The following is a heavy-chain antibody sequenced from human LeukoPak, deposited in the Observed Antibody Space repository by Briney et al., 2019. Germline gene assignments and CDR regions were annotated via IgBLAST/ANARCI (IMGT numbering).Heavy chain of an antibody. CDR1: GFTFSRFW. CDR3: ARDQSIAGPTTADY. Sequence: PGRSLRLSCAASGFTFSRFWMHWVRQAPGKGLVWVSRINTDGSNTIYADSVKGRFTISRDNAKNTLYLQMNSLRAEDTAVYYCARDQSIAGPTTADYWGQGTLVTVSS. CDR2: INTDGSNT. V-gene: IGHV3-74*01. D-gene: IGHD1-26*01. J-gene: IGHJ4*02.